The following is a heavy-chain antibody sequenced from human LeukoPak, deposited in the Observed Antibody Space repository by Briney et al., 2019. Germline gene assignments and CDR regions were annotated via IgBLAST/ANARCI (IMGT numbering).Heavy chain of an antibody. D-gene: IGHD2-21*02. Sequence: SETLSLTCTVSGGSISGYYWSWIRQPPGKGLEWIGYIHYSGSTNYNPSLKSRVTISVDTSKGQFSLKLSSVTAADTAVYYCARHAYCGGDCYLLDYRGQGTLVTVSS. CDR3: ARHAYCGGDCYLLDY. CDR1: GGSISGYY. J-gene: IGHJ4*02. V-gene: IGHV4-59*08. CDR2: IHYSGST.